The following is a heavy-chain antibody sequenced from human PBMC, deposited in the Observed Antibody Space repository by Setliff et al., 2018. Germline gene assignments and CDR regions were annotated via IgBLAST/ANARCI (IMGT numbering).Heavy chain of an antibody. J-gene: IGHJ3*02. Sequence: SVKVSCKASGGTFSSYAISWVRQAPGQGLEWMGGIIPIFGTANYAQKFQGRVTITADESTSTAYMELSSLRSEDTAVYYCARDLNRWFGEFAFDIWGQGTMVTVSS. CDR2: IIPIFGTA. D-gene: IGHD3-10*01. V-gene: IGHV1-69*13. CDR1: GGTFSSYA. CDR3: ARDLNRWFGEFAFDI.